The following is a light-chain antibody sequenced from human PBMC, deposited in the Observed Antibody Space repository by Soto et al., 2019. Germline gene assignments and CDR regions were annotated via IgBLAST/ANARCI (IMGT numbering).Light chain of an antibody. Sequence: EIVMTQSPATLSVSPGERATLSCRASQSVGSNLAWYQQKPGQAPRLLLYDASTRATGIPARFSGSGSGTDFTLTIISLQSEDFGVYYCHQYNKWPPITFGQGTRLDIK. V-gene: IGKV3-15*01. J-gene: IGKJ5*01. CDR2: DAS. CDR1: QSVGSN. CDR3: HQYNKWPPIT.